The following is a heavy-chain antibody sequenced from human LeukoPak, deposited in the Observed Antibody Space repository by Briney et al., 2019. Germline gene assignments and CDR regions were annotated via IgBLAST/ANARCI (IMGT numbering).Heavy chain of an antibody. CDR1: GFTFSSYV. CDR3: ARVSKDILVVPAAMGPMGY. Sequence: GGSLRLSCAASGFTFSSYVMHWVRQAPGKGLEWVAVISYDGSNKYYADSVKGRFTISRDNSKNTLYLQMNSLKAEDTAVYYCARVSKDILVVPAAMGPMGYWGQGTLVTVSS. V-gene: IGHV3-30*04. J-gene: IGHJ4*02. D-gene: IGHD2-2*01. CDR2: ISYDGSNK.